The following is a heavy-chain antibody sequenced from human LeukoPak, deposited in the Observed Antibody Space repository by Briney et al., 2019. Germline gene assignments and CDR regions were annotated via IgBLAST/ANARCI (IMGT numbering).Heavy chain of an antibody. V-gene: IGHV3-23*01. CDR1: GFTFSSYA. Sequence: HTGGSLRLSCAASGFTFSSYAMSWVRQAPGKGLEWVSVISGSGGSTYYVDSVKGRFTISRDNSKNTLYLQMNSLRAEDTAVYYCAKDGVATAGRGSHFDYWGQGTLVTVSS. CDR3: AKDGVATAGRGSHFDY. J-gene: IGHJ4*02. D-gene: IGHD6-13*01. CDR2: ISGSGGST.